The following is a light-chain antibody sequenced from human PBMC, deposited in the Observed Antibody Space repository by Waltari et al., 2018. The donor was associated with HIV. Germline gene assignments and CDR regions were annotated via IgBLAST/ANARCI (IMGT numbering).Light chain of an antibody. Sequence: VLTQSPVTLSVSPGERVTLSCRARQTVNTNLAWYQQKLGQAPRLLFYDASTRATGTPARFSGSGSGTEVTLTVNRLQPEDFAIYYCQQYDNWLGTFGPGT. CDR2: DAS. J-gene: IGKJ3*01. CDR3: QQYDNWLGT. CDR1: QTVNTN. V-gene: IGKV3D-15*01.